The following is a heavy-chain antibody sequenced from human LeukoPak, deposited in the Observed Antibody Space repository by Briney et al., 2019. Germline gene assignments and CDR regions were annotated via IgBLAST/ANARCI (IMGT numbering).Heavy chain of an antibody. J-gene: IGHJ3*02. D-gene: IGHD3-22*01. CDR3: AHLYYYDSSGTAEDAFDI. CDR1: GYTFTSYD. CDR2: MNPNSGNT. V-gene: IGHV1-8*01. Sequence: ASVKVSCKASGYTFTSYDINWVRQATGQGLEWMGWMNPNSGNTGYAQKFQGRVTMTRNTSISTAYMELSSLRSEDTAVYYCAHLYYYDSSGTAEDAFDIWGQGTMVTVSS.